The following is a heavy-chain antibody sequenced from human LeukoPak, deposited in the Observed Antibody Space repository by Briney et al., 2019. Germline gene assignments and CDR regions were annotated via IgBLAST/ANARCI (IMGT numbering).Heavy chain of an antibody. CDR2: ISYDGSNK. V-gene: IGHV3-30-3*01. CDR1: GFTFSSYA. J-gene: IGHJ5*02. CDR3: ARAQRSPYYDFWISWFDP. D-gene: IGHD3-3*01. Sequence: PGGSLRLSCAASGFTFSSYAMHWVRQAPGKGLEWVAVISYDGSNKYYADSVKGRFTISRDNSKNTLYLQMNSLRAEDTAVYYCARAQRSPYYDFWISWFDPWGQGTLVTVSS.